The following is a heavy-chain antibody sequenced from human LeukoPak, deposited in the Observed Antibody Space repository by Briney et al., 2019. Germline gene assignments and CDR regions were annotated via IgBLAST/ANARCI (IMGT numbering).Heavy chain of an antibody. CDR2: ISSNGGST. Sequence: PGGSLRLSCAASGFTFSSYAMNWVRQAPGKGLEYVSAISSNGGSTYYANSVKGRFTISRDNSKNTLYLQMGSLRAEDMAVYYCARGKAARPNDAFDIWGQGTMVTVSS. V-gene: IGHV3-64*01. CDR3: ARGKAARPNDAFDI. D-gene: IGHD6-6*01. CDR1: GFTFSSYA. J-gene: IGHJ3*02.